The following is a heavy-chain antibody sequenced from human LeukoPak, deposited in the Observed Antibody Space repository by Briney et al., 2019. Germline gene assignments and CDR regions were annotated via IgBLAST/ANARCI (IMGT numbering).Heavy chain of an antibody. CDR1: GYTFTGYY. J-gene: IGHJ6*02. CDR3: ARSNEAYCSGGSCYRVPTSGCYYYYGMDV. D-gene: IGHD2-15*01. Sequence: GASVKVSCKASGYTFTGYYMHWVRQAPGQGLEWMGWINPNSGGTNYAKKFQGRVTMTRDTSISTAYMELSRLRSDDTAVYYCARSNEAYCSGGSCYRVPTSGCYYYYGMDVWGQGTTVTVSS. CDR2: INPNSGGT. V-gene: IGHV1-2*02.